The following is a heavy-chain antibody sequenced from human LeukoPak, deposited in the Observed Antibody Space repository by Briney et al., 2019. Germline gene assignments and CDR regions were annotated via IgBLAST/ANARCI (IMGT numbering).Heavy chain of an antibody. CDR2: ITGSGGST. D-gene: IGHD3-22*01. J-gene: IGHJ4*02. Sequence: PGGSLRLSCAASGFIFSNYAMSWVRQAPGKGLEWVSGITGSGGSTSYADSVKVRFTIYRDNSKNTLYLLMNSLRAEDTAVYYCAKRPADISGYFDYWGQGTLVTVSS. CDR3: AKRPADISGYFDY. V-gene: IGHV3-23*01. CDR1: GFIFSNYA.